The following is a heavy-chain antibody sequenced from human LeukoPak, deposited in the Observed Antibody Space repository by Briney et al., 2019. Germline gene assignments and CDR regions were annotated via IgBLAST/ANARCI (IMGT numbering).Heavy chain of an antibody. V-gene: IGHV4-30-4*07. D-gene: IGHD3-16*01. Sequence: SETLSLTCAVSGGSISSGGYSWSWIRQPPGKGLEWIGYIYYSGSTYYNPSLKSRVTISVDTSKSQFSLKLSSVTAADTAVYYCARLCFRNWFDPWGQGTLVTVSS. CDR1: GGSISSGGYS. CDR3: ARLCFRNWFDP. CDR2: IYYSGST. J-gene: IGHJ5*02.